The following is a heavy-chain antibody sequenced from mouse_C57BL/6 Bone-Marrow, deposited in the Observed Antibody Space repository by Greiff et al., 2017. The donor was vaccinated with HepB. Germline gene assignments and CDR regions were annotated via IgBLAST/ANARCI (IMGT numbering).Heavy chain of an antibody. CDR2: IYPGDGDS. D-gene: IGHD3-1*01. CDR1: GYAFSNYW. J-gene: IGHJ2*01. V-gene: IGHV1-80*01. CDR3: AVGARATGFDS. Sequence: VQLQQSGAELVRPGASVKISCKASGYAFSNYWMNWVKQRPGQGLEWIGQIYPGDGDSNHNGKFKGKATLTADKSSSAAYMQLSSLTSEDSAVEFCAVGARATGFDSWGQGTTLTVSS.